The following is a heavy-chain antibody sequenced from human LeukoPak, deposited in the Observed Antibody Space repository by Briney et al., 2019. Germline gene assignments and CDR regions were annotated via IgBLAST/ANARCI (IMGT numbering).Heavy chain of an antibody. Sequence: RGVLRLSCAASRFTFNTYAMSGVRQAPAKGLEWVSGSGGSGSSTYYAESVKGRYTISSDNYKHTLCLQINSLGAEDTAAYYCAKAVDDYFFDYWGQGTLVTVSS. CDR1: RFTFNTYA. J-gene: IGHJ4*02. CDR2: SGGSGSST. D-gene: IGHD2-21*02. V-gene: IGHV3-23*01. CDR3: AKAVDDYFFDY.